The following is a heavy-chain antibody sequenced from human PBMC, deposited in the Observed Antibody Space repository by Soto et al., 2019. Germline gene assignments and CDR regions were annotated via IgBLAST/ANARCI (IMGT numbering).Heavy chain of an antibody. CDR2: IYHSGST. Sequence: LSLTCAVSGGSISSSNWWSWVRQPPGKGLEWIGEIYHSGSTNYNPSLKSRVTISVDKSKNQFSLKLSSVTAADTAVYYCAKTYSSSSYGDYFDYWGQGTLVTVSS. D-gene: IGHD6-6*01. V-gene: IGHV4-4*02. CDR1: GGSISSSNW. J-gene: IGHJ4*02. CDR3: AKTYSSSSYGDYFDY.